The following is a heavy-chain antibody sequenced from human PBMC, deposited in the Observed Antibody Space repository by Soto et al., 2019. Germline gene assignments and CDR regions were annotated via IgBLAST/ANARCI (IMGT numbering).Heavy chain of an antibody. Sequence: SVKVSCKASGGTFSSYTISWVRQAPGQGLEWMGRIIPILGIANYAQKFQGRVTITADKSTSTAYMELSSLRSEDTAVYYCARDLCSGRSCYDTNWFDPWGQGTRVTVSS. V-gene: IGHV1-69*02. J-gene: IGHJ5*02. D-gene: IGHD2-15*01. CDR1: GGTFSSYT. CDR2: IIPILGIA. CDR3: ARDLCSGRSCYDTNWFDP.